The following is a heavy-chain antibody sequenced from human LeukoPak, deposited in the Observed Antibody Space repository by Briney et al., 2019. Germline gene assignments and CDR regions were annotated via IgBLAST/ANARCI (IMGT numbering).Heavy chain of an antibody. CDR2: IYYSGST. V-gene: IGHV4-39*01. D-gene: IGHD3-10*01. CDR3: ANSMVRGVIVADY. CDR1: GGSISSSSYY. J-gene: IGHJ4*02. Sequence: SEALSLTCTVSGGSISSSSYYWGWIRQPPGKGLEWIGSIYYSGSTYYNPSLKSRVTISVDTSKNQFSLKLSSVTAADTAVYYCANSMVRGVIVADYWGQGTLVTVSS.